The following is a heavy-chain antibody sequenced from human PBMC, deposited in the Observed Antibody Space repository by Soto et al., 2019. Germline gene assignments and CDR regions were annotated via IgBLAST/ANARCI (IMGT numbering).Heavy chain of an antibody. J-gene: IGHJ6*03. D-gene: IGHD2-15*01. V-gene: IGHV1-69*08. Sequence: QVQLVQSGAVVKKPGSSVKISCTASGAAFSNYTFTWVRRAPGEGLEWVGRVIPLLDASNYAEKFQDRVTNSADRSTSTVYMELSGLRSEDSAIYYCASGKSQMSQDRMGFYYYMDVWGKGTSVTVSS. CDR1: GAAFSNYT. CDR2: VIPLLDAS. CDR3: ASGKSQMSQDRMGFYYYMDV.